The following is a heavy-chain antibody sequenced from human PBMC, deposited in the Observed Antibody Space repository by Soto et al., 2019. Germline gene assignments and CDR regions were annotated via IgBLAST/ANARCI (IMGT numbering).Heavy chain of an antibody. D-gene: IGHD5-12*01. Sequence: GSLRLSCAASGFTFSSYGMHWVRQAPGEGLEWVSFISNGGGHYTDSADSVKGRFTISRDDAKNSLYLQMNSLRDEVTALYYCAREVAMYYYYGMDVWGQGTTVTVSS. V-gene: IGHV3-21*05. CDR2: ISNGGGHYT. J-gene: IGHJ6*02. CDR3: AREVAMYYYYGMDV. CDR1: GFTFSSYG.